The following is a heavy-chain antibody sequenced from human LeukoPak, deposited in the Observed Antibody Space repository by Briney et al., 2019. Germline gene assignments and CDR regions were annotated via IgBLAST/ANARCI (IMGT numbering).Heavy chain of an antibody. CDR2: IYYSGST. D-gene: IGHD5-12*01. CDR1: GGSISSCC. Sequence: SETLSLTCTVSGGSISSCCWSWIRQPPGKGLEWIGYIYYSGSTNYNPSLKSRVTISVDTSKNQFSLKLSSVTAADTAVYYCARGGASSGYFNWFDPWGQGTLVTVSS. CDR3: ARGGASSGYFNWFDP. J-gene: IGHJ5*02. V-gene: IGHV4-59*01.